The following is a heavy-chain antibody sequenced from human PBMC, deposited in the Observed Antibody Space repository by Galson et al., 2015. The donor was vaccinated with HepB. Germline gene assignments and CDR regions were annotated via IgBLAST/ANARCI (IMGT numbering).Heavy chain of an antibody. CDR2: IYWDDHK. D-gene: IGHD4-17*01. Sequence: PALVKPTQTLTLTCTFSGFSLTTSEVGVGWIRQPPGKALEWLALIYWDDHKRYSPSLKSRLTIAEDTSKNQVVLTLTNMDPVDTATYYCAHTPYGDCVGGIFNSWGQGTLVTVSS. CDR1: GFSLTTSEVG. CDR3: AHTPYGDCVGGIFNS. J-gene: IGHJ5*01. V-gene: IGHV2-5*02.